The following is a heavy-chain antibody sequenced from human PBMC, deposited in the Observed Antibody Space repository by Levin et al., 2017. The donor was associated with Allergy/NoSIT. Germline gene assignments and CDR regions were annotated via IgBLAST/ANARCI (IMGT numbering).Heavy chain of an antibody. J-gene: IGHJ5*02. CDR2: VSGDGSST. Sequence: LPGGSLRLSCVVSGLTYSSHWMHWVRQAPGKGLVWVSRVSGDGSSTSYADSVKGRFTISRDNAKRILYLQMNGLRVDDTAVYFCVPATALYCSGGTCDPWGQGTLVTVSS. CDR3: VPATALYCSGGTCDP. V-gene: IGHV3-74*01. D-gene: IGHD2-15*01. CDR1: GLTYSSHW.